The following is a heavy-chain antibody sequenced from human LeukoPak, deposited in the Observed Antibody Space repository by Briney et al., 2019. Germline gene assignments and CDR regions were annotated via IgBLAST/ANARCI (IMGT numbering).Heavy chain of an antibody. CDR3: ARNGRLIAVPAVNWFDP. J-gene: IGHJ5*02. V-gene: IGHV6-1*01. Sequence: SQTLSLTCAISGDSVSSNSAAWNWIRQSPSRGLEWLGRTYYRSKWYDDCAVSVKSRITINPDTSKNQFSLQLNSVTPEDTAVYYCARNGRLIAVPAVNWFDPWGQGTLVTVSS. CDR1: GDSVSSNSAA. CDR2: TYYRSKWYD. D-gene: IGHD6-19*01.